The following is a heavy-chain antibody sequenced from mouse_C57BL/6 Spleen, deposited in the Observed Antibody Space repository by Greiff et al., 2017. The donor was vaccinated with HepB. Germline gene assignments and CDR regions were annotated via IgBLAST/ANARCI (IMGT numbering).Heavy chain of an antibody. Sequence: EVQLQQSGPGLVKPSQSLSLTCTVTGYSITSGYGWNWIRQFPGNKLEWMGYISYSGSTNNNPSRKSRISNTRDTSKNQFFLQLNSVTTEDTATYYCVRTARIKYWGQGTTLTVSS. J-gene: IGHJ2*01. CDR3: VRTARIKY. CDR1: GYSITSGYG. D-gene: IGHD1-2*01. V-gene: IGHV3-2*02. CDR2: ISYSGST.